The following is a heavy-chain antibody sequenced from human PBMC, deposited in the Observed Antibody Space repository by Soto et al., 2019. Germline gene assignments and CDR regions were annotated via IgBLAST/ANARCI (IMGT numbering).Heavy chain of an antibody. V-gene: IGHV3-30-3*01. CDR1: GFTFSSYA. Sequence: QVQLVESGGGVVQPGRSLRLSCAASGFTFSSYAMHWVRQAPGKGLEWVAVISYDGSNKYYADSVKGRFTISRDNSKNTLYLQMNSLRAEDTAVYYCATLADTASYYGMDVWGQGTTVTVSS. CDR2: ISYDGSNK. J-gene: IGHJ6*02. D-gene: IGHD5-18*01. CDR3: ATLADTASYYGMDV.